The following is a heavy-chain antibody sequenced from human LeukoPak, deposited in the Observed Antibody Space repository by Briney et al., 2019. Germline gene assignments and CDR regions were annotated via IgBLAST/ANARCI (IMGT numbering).Heavy chain of an antibody. Sequence: GGSLRLSCAASGFTFSNYGMHWVRQAPGKGLEWVSYISSSGTTIYYADSVKGRFTISRDNAENSLYLQMNSLRAEDTAVYYCARRVAAAGSTGLRYIDVWGKGTTVTVSS. D-gene: IGHD6-13*01. CDR1: GFTFSNYG. CDR2: ISSSGTTI. J-gene: IGHJ6*03. CDR3: ARRVAAAGSTGLRYIDV. V-gene: IGHV3-48*04.